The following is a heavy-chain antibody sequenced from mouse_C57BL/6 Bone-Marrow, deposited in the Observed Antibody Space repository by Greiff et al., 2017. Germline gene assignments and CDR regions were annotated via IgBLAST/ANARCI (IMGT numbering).Heavy chain of an antibody. V-gene: IGHV5-9*01. Sequence: EVKLQESGGGLVKPGGSLKLSCAASGFTFSSYTMSWVRQTPEKRLQWVAAISGGGGNTYYPASVKGRFTISRDNDKNILYLQMSSLRSEDTALYYCSRQVTTVLATKYFDVWGTGTTVTDSS. CDR1: GFTFSSYT. CDR2: ISGGGGNT. CDR3: SRQVTTVLATKYFDV. D-gene: IGHD1-1*01. J-gene: IGHJ1*03.